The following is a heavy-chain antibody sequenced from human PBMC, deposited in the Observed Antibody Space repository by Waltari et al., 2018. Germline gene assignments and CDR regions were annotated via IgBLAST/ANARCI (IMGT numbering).Heavy chain of an antibody. CDR1: GFTFSIYG. CDR3: AKDRVGADGYYFDY. CDR2: IRYDGSNK. D-gene: IGHD1-26*01. J-gene: IGHJ4*02. Sequence: QVQLVESGGGVVQPGGSLRLSCAASGFTFSIYGLHSARQAPGKGLEWVAFIRYDGSNKYYADSVKGRFTISRDNSKNTLYLQMNSLRAEDTAVYYCAKDRVGADGYYFDYWGQGTLVTVSS. V-gene: IGHV3-30*02.